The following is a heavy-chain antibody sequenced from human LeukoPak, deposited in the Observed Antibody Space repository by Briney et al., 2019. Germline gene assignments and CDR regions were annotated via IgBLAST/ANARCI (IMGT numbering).Heavy chain of an antibody. Sequence: GGSLRLSCAASGFTFSSYAMSWVRQAPGKGLEWVSYISSSGSTIYYADSVKGRFTISRDNAKNSLYLQMNSLRAEDTAVYYCARAPTVVMGGFDYWGQGTLVTVSS. CDR1: GFTFSSYA. CDR3: ARAPTVVMGGFDY. CDR2: ISSSGSTI. J-gene: IGHJ4*02. D-gene: IGHD4-23*01. V-gene: IGHV3-48*04.